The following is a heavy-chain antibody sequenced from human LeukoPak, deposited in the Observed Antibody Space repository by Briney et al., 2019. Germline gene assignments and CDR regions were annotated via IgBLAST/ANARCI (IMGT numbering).Heavy chain of an antibody. D-gene: IGHD2-15*01. CDR2: ISAYNGNT. CDR1: GYTFTSYG. V-gene: IGHV1-18*01. CDR3: ARDCSGGSCYNTFDY. Sequence: ASVKVSCKASGYTFTSYGISWVRQAPGQGLEWMGWISAYNGNTNYAQKLQGRVTMTTDTSTSTAYMELRSLRSDDTAVYYCARDCSGGSCYNTFDYWGQGTLVTVSS. J-gene: IGHJ4*02.